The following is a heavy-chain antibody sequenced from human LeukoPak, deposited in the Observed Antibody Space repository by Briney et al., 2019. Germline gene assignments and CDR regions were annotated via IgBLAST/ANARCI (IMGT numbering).Heavy chain of an antibody. CDR3: AREVRGVRGARFDY. CDR2: IYYSGST. J-gene: IGHJ4*02. CDR1: GGSISSGGYS. V-gene: IGHV4-31*11. Sequence: SETLSLTCAVSGGSISSGGYSWSWIRQPPGKGLEWIGYIYYSGSTYYNPSLKSRVTISVDTSKNQFSLKLSSVTAADTAVYYCAREVRGVRGARFDYWGQGTLVTVSS. D-gene: IGHD3-10*01.